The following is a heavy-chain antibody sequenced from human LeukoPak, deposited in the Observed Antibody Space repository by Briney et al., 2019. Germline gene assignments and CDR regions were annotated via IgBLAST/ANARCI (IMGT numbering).Heavy chain of an antibody. CDR3: ARLLTVAGPNWFDP. J-gene: IGHJ5*02. CDR2: ISGSGGIT. CDR1: GFTFSSYA. V-gene: IGHV3-23*01. D-gene: IGHD6-19*01. Sequence: GGSLRLSCAASGFTFSSYAMSWVRQAPGKGLEWVSAISGSGGITYYADSVKGRFTISRDNSKNTLYLQMNSLRAEDTAVYYCARLLTVAGPNWFDPWGQGTLVTVSS.